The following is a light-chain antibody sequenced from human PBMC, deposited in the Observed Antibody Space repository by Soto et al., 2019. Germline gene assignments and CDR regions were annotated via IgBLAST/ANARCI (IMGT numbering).Light chain of an antibody. Sequence: DIQLTQSPSFLSASVGDRVTITCRASQGISSYLAWYQQKPGKAPKLLIYAASTLQSGVPSRFSGSGSGTEFTLTINSLQPEDFATYYCQQLNSYPRFTCGPGTKVDIK. CDR2: AAS. CDR1: QGISSY. V-gene: IGKV1-9*01. J-gene: IGKJ3*01. CDR3: QQLNSYPRFT.